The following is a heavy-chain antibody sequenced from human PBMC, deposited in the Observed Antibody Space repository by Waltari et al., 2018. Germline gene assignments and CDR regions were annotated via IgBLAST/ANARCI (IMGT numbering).Heavy chain of an antibody. V-gene: IGHV4-39*01. Sequence: QRQGSGPGLVKPSRTLSLTCTLSVSSIGRTSYSLGWLRQPPGKGLEWIGSIYYSGSTYYNPSLKSRVTISVDTSKNQFSLKLSSVTAADTAVYYCARPLTTCHCWFDPWGQGTLVTVSS. CDR3: ARPLTTCHCWFDP. CDR2: IYYSGST. CDR1: VSSIGRTSYS. D-gene: IGHD7-27*01. J-gene: IGHJ5*02.